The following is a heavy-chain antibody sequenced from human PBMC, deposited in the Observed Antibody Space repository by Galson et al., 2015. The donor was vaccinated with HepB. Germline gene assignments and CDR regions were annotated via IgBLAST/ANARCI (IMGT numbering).Heavy chain of an antibody. Sequence: SVKVSCKASGGTFSSYAISWVRQAPGQGLEWMGGIIPIFGTANYAQKFQGRVTITADESTSTAYMELSSLRSEDTAVYYCARGRGIAAAGTSGFDYWGQGTLVTVSS. CDR1: GGTFSSYA. D-gene: IGHD6-13*01. J-gene: IGHJ4*02. CDR3: ARGRGIAAAGTSGFDY. V-gene: IGHV1-69*13. CDR2: IIPIFGTA.